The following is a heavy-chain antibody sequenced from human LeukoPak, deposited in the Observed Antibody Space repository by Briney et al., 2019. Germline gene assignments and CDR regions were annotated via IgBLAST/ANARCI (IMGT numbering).Heavy chain of an antibody. CDR1: GYTFTSYG. J-gene: IGHJ3*02. CDR2: ISAYNGNT. Sequence: GASVKVSCKASGYTFTSYGISWVRQAPGQGLEWMGWISAYNGNTNYAQKLQGRVTMTTDTSTSTAYMELRSLRSDDTAVYYCARDWGRITMIVVVNAFDIWGQGTMVTVSS. V-gene: IGHV1-18*01. D-gene: IGHD3-22*01. CDR3: ARDWGRITMIVVVNAFDI.